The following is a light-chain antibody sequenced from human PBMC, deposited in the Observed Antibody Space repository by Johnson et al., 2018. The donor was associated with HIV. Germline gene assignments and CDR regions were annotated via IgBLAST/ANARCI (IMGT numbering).Light chain of an antibody. J-gene: IGLJ1*01. V-gene: IGLV1-51*01. Sequence: VLTQPASVSAAPGQKVTISCSGSSSNIGNNYVSWYQQLPGTAPKLLIYDNNKRPSGIPDRFSGSKSGTSATLGITGLQTGDEADYYCGTWDSSLSAGNVFGTGTKVTVL. CDR1: SSNIGNNY. CDR2: DNN. CDR3: GTWDSSLSAGNV.